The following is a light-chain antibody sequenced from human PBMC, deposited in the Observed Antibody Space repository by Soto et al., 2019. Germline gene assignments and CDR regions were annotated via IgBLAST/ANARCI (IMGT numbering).Light chain of an antibody. CDR2: GTS. Sequence: EIVLTQSPGTLSLSPGERATLSCRASQSVSSSYLGWYQQKPGQAPRLLIYGTSSRATGIPDRFSGSGSGTDFTLTISRLEPEDSAVYYCQQYVSSPEWTFGQGTKVEIK. CDR1: QSVSSSY. CDR3: QQYVSSPEWT. V-gene: IGKV3-20*01. J-gene: IGKJ1*01.